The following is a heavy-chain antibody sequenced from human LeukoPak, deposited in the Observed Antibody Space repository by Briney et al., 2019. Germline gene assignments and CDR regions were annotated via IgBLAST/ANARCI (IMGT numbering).Heavy chain of an antibody. Sequence: GASVKVSCKASGYTFTSYYMHWVRQAPGQGLEWMGIINPSGGSTGYAQKFQGRVTMTRDMSTSTVYMELSSLRSEDTAVYYCARDMLSYSNYFPSTFDYWGQGTLVTVSS. V-gene: IGHV1-46*01. J-gene: IGHJ4*02. CDR1: GYTFTSYY. D-gene: IGHD4-11*01. CDR2: INPSGGST. CDR3: ARDMLSYSNYFPSTFDY.